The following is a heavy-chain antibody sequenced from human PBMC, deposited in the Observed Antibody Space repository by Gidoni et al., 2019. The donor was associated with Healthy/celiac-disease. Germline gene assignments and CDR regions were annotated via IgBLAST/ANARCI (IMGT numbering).Heavy chain of an antibody. CDR2: IYYSGRT. CDR3: ARDRYYDSSGSI. D-gene: IGHD3-22*01. V-gene: IGHV4-31*03. J-gene: IGHJ3*02. Sequence: QVQLQESGPGLVKPSQTLSLTCTVSGGSISSGGSYWSWIRQHPGKGLEWIGYIYYSGRTYYNPSLKSRVTISVDTSKNQFSLKLSSVTAADTAVYYCARDRYYDSSGSIWGQGTMVTVSS. CDR1: GGSISSGGSY.